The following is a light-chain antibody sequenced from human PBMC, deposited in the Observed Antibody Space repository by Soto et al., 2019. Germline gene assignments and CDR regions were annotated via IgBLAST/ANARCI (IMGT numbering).Light chain of an antibody. Sequence: EIVLTQSPATLSVSPGERATLSCRASQRVSSSFLAWYQQKPGQAPRLLLHGASTRATGIPARFSGSGSGTDFTLTISSLEPEDFAVYYCQQRVTFGQGTKVDIK. V-gene: IGKV3-20*02. CDR1: QRVSSSF. J-gene: IGKJ1*01. CDR2: GAS. CDR3: QQRVT.